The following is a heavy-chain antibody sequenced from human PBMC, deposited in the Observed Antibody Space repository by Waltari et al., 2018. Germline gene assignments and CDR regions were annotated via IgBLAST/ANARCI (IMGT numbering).Heavy chain of an antibody. CDR2: IYHSGST. CDR1: GYSISSGYY. V-gene: IGHV4-38-2*02. CDR3: ARDLKSSGWYGYYYGMDV. D-gene: IGHD6-19*01. Sequence: QVQLQESGPGLVKPSETLSLTCAVSGYSISSGYYWGWIRQPPGKGLEWIGGIYHSGSTYYNPVLKSRVTISVDTSKNQFSLKLSSVTAADTAVYYCARDLKSSGWYGYYYGMDVWGQGTTVTVSS. J-gene: IGHJ6*02.